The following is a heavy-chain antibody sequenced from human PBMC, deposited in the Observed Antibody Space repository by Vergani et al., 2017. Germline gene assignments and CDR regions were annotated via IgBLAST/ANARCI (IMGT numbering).Heavy chain of an antibody. V-gene: IGHV4-61*02. CDR1: GDSISSGSYY. CDR3: ARATPPSPAGDIVVVVAAPAAFDI. Sequence: QVQLQESGPGLVKPSQTLSLTCTVSGDSISSGSYYWSWIRQPAGKGLEWIGRIYTSGSTNYNPSLKSRVTISVDTSKNQFSLKRSSVTAADTAVYYCARATPPSPAGDIVVVVAAPAAFDIWGQGTMVTVSS. D-gene: IGHD2-15*01. J-gene: IGHJ3*02. CDR2: IYTSGST.